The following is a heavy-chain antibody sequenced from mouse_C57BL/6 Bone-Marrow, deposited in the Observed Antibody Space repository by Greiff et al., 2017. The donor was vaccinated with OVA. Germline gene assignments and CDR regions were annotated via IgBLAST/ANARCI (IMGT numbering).Heavy chain of an antibody. CDR2: IDPSDSYT. V-gene: IGHV1-50*01. CDR3: ARRDDGYLYYFDY. J-gene: IGHJ2*01. CDR1: GYTFTSYW. Sequence: VQLQQSGAELVKPGASVKLSCKASGYTFTSYWMQWVKQRPGQGLEWIGEIDPSDSYTNYNQKFKGKATLTVDTSSSTAYMQLSSLTSEDSAVYYCARRDDGYLYYFDYWGQGTTLTVSS. D-gene: IGHD2-3*01.